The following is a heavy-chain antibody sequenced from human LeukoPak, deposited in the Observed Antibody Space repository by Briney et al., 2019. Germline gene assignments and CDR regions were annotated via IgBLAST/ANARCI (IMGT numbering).Heavy chain of an antibody. V-gene: IGHV4-59*08. D-gene: IGHD6-13*01. CDR2: IYYSGST. CDR1: GGSISSNY. CDR3: ARGSSSKAFDI. Sequence: SETLSLTCTVSGGSISSNYWSWIRQPPGKGLEWIGYIYYSGSTNYNPSLKSRVTISVDTSKNQFSLKLSSVTAADTAVYYCARGSSSKAFDIWGQGTMVTVSS. J-gene: IGHJ3*02.